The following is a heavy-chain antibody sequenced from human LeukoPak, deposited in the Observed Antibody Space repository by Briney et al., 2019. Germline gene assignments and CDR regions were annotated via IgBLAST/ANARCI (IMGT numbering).Heavy chain of an antibody. CDR3: ATQLLSDAFDI. J-gene: IGHJ3*02. CDR2: IYSGGST. D-gene: IGHD2-2*01. Sequence: GGSLRLSCAASGFTVSSNYMMWVRQAPGKGGEGVSVIYSGGSTYYADSVKGRFTISRDNSKNTLYLQMNSLRAEDTAVYYCATQLLSDAFDIWGQGTMVTVSS. V-gene: IGHV3-66*02. CDR1: GFTVSSNY.